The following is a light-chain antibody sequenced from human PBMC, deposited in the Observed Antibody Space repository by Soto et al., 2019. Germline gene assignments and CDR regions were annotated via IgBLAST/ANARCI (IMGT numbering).Light chain of an antibody. V-gene: IGKV3-20*01. CDR2: GAS. Sequence: EIVLTQSPGTLSLSPGGRATLSCRASQSVSRNYVAWYQQKPGQSPRLLIYGASNRASGIPDRFRGSASGADFTLSIARLEPEDFAMYYCQQYGSTPLTFGGGTKVEIK. J-gene: IGKJ4*01. CDR1: QSVSRNY. CDR3: QQYGSTPLT.